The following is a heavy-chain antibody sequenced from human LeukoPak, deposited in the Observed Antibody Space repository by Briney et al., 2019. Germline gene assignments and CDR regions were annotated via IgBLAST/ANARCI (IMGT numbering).Heavy chain of an antibody. D-gene: IGHD3-16*01. CDR3: GGEGAFGGTNS. V-gene: IGHV3-48*01. J-gene: IGHJ5*02. CDR2: ISGSSAAI. Sequence: PGGSLRLSCAASGFTFSAESMTWVRQSPGKGLEWLSDISGSSAAIYSADSVKGRFTISRDNAKNSLYLQMNSLRAEDTAVYYCGGEGAFGGTNSWGRGILVTVSS. CDR1: GFTFSAES.